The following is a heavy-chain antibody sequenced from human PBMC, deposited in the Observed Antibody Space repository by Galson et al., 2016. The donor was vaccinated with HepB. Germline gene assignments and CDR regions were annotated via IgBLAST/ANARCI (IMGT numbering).Heavy chain of an antibody. CDR1: GLTFTGYA. CDR3: AKIKGRWVADY. Sequence: SLRLSCAASGLTFTGYAIHWVRQAPGTGLAWVAVISYDGSNKYYADSVKGRFTISRDNSKNTLYLQLNSLRAEDTAVYYCAKIKGRWVADYWGQGTLVTVSS. CDR2: ISYDGSNK. D-gene: IGHD2-15*01. J-gene: IGHJ4*02. V-gene: IGHV3-30*04.